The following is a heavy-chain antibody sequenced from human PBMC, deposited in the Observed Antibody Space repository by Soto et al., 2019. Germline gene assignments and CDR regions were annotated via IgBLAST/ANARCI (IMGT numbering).Heavy chain of an antibody. V-gene: IGHV1-69*13. CDR1: GGTFSSYR. D-gene: IGHD6-13*01. CDR3: VRDSGAKLSSS. J-gene: IGHJ4*02. CDR2: IVPIYRTA. Sequence: ASVKVSCKASGGTFSSYRINWVRQAPGQGLEWMGGIVPIYRTADSAQEFQGRVTITADESARTAYMELRSLKSRDTAVYYCVRDSGAKLSSSWGQGTLVTVSS.